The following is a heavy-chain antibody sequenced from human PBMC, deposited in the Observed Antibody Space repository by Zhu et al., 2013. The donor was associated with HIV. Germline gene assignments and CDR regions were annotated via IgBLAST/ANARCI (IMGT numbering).Heavy chain of an antibody. CDR2: INPSGGST. Sequence: GREVEEAWGXSXGFLSRHLEYTFTSYYMHWVRQAPGQGLEWMGIINPSGGSTSYAQKFQGRVTMTRDTSTSTVYMELSSLRSEDTAVYYCARDPRWFGEFFGYWGQGTLVTVSS. D-gene: IGHD3-10*01. CDR1: EYTFTSYY. V-gene: IGHV1-46*01. CDR3: ARDPRWFGEFFGY. J-gene: IGHJ4*02.